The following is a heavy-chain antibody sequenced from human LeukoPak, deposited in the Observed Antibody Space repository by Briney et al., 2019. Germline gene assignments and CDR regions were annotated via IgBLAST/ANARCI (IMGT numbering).Heavy chain of an antibody. D-gene: IGHD2-15*01. J-gene: IGHJ5*02. CDR3: ARENDCSGGSCFDL. CDR2: IGGSGSLI. Sequence: PGGSLRLSCADSGFTVSSNYMSWVRQAPGEGLEWVLYIGGSGSLIVYADCVKGRFPIYRDNAKNSLYLQMNTLRAGDTAVYYCARENDCSGGSCFDLWAKGNGVRVS. CDR1: GFTVSSNY. V-gene: IGHV3-11*04.